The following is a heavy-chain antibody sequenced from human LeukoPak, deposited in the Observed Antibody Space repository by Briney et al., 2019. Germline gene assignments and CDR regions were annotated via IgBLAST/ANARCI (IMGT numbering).Heavy chain of an antibody. CDR2: IWNDGSNK. J-gene: IGHJ4*02. D-gene: IGHD5-18*01. CDR3: ARDRGYSYGHPLDY. Sequence: VGSLRLSCAASGFTFSDYSMHWVRQTPGKGLEWVALIWNDGSNKYYADSVKGRFTISRDNSKNTLYLQMNSPKVEDTALYYCARDRGYSYGHPLDYWGQGTLVTVSS. CDR1: GFTFSDYS. V-gene: IGHV3-33*01.